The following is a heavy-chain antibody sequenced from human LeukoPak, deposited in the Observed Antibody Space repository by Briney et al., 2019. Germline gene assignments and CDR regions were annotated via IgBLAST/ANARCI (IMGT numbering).Heavy chain of an antibody. Sequence: GGSLRLSCAASGFAFSNYAMRWVRQAPGKGLEWVSGINAGGRSTDYADSVRGRFTVSRDNFQNTVYLQMESLRAEDTAVYYCAKSDCGSDGCKLLNYWGQGTLVIASS. V-gene: IGHV3-23*01. D-gene: IGHD3-10*01. CDR1: GFAFSNYA. CDR2: INAGGRST. J-gene: IGHJ4*02. CDR3: AKSDCGSDGCKLLNY.